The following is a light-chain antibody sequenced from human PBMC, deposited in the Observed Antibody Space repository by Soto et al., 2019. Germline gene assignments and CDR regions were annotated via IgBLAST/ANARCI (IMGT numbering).Light chain of an antibody. J-gene: IGLJ2*01. CDR3: HSFTSSSTVV. V-gene: IGLV2-14*01. CDR2: EVS. CDR1: SSDVGAYNY. Sequence: QSALTQPASVSGSPGQSITISCTGTSSDVGAYNYVSWYQQHPGKAPKLMIYEVSNRPSGVSNRFSGSKSGNTASLTISGLQTEDEDDDYCHSFTSSSTVVFGGGTKLTVL.